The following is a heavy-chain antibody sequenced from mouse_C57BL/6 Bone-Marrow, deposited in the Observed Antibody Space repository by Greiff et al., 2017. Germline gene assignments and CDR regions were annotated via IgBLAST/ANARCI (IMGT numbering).Heavy chain of an antibody. CDR2: IDPSDSYT. J-gene: IGHJ4*01. CDR1: GYTFTSYW. CDR3: ARDIYYYGSIYAMDY. Sequence: QVQLQQPGAELVMPGASVKLSCKASGYTFTSYWMHWVKQRPGQGLEWIGEIDPSDSYTNYNQKFKGKSTLTVDKSSSTAYMQLSSLTSEDSAVYYCARDIYYYGSIYAMDYWGQGTSVTVSS. D-gene: IGHD1-1*01. V-gene: IGHV1-69*01.